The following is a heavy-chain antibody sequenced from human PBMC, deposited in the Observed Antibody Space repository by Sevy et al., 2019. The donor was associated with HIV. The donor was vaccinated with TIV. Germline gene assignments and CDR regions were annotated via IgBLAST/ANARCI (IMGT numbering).Heavy chain of an antibody. D-gene: IGHD3-9*01. Sequence: GGSLRLSCAASGFTFGSYGMHWVRQAPGKGLEWVAVISYDGTIKSYADSVRGRFSISRDNADSTLYLLMDSLRAVDTAVYYCAKEGYDILTGFEPGNFDSWGQGTLVTVSS. CDR1: GFTFGSYG. J-gene: IGHJ4*02. V-gene: IGHV3-30*18. CDR3: AKEGYDILTGFEPGNFDS. CDR2: ISYDGTIK.